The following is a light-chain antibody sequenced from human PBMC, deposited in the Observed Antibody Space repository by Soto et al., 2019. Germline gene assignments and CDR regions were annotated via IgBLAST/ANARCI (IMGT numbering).Light chain of an antibody. V-gene: IGKV3D-15*01. J-gene: IGKJ2*01. Sequence: IVMTQSPATVSVSPGESATLSCRASQSIGTKLAWYQQRPGQAPRLLIYDASTRATGIPARFSGSGSGTGFTLAISSLQSEDFAVYYCQQYNNWPPVYTFGQGTRLDIK. CDR2: DAS. CDR1: QSIGTK. CDR3: QQYNNWPPVYT.